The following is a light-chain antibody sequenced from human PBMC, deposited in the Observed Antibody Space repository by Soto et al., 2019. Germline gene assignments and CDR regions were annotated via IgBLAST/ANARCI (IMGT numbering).Light chain of an antibody. Sequence: QSALTQPASVSGSPGQSITISCTGTFSDINTYNFVSWFRQHPGKAPKLMIYDVSSRPSGVSDRFSGSKSGKTASLTISGLQAEEEDDYYCFIYTGISWVFGGGTQLTVL. CDR1: FSDINTYNF. J-gene: IGLJ3*02. CDR3: FIYTGISWV. V-gene: IGLV2-14*01. CDR2: DVS.